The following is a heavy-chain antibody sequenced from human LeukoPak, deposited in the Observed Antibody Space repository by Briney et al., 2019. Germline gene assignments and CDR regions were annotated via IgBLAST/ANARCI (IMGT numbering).Heavy chain of an antibody. D-gene: IGHD3-10*01. J-gene: IGHJ4*02. CDR2: VNGDSGNP. CDR3: ARDYYASGSHDY. CDR1: GFTLHNYA. Sequence: GCALTLSCAASGFTLHNYALGWLRQAPAKELEWIYRVNGDSGNPYYAGCVKGPVAISRDTSNLRLSLRMGSLRAEDKGVYYCARDYYASGSHDYWGQGTLVTVSS. V-gene: IGHV3-23*01.